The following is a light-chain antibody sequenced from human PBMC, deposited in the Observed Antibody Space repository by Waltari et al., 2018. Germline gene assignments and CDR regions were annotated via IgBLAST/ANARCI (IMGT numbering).Light chain of an antibody. CDR2: DTT. CDR1: QRPSNS. V-gene: IGKV3-11*01. J-gene: IGKJ2*01. Sequence: EIVLTQSPATLSLSPGERATLSCRASQRPSNSLPWYQHRPGLAPRLLIYDTTNTATGIPPMFSVSGSGTDFALTVSSLEPEDFAVYYCQQRSTSYTFGQGTRLEIK. CDR3: QQRSTSYT.